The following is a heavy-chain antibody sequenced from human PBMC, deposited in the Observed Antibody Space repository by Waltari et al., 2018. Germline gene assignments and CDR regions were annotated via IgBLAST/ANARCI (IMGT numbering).Heavy chain of an antibody. J-gene: IGHJ6*02. CDR3: SRRLDA. Sequence: EVQLVESGGGLVQPGVSLRLSGAASGFTFSSSWMDWVRQAPGRGLEWVANIKEDGSEKYYVDSVKGRFIISRDNAKNSLYLQMTSLRVEDTAVYYCSRRLDAWGQGTTVTVSS. V-gene: IGHV3-7*01. CDR2: IKEDGSEK. CDR1: GFTFSSSW.